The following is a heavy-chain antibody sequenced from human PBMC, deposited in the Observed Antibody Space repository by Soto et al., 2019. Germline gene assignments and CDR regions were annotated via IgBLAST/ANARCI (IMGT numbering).Heavy chain of an antibody. CDR2: IRSKANSYAT. V-gene: IGHV3-73*02. CDR3: TRPSLGEMATINDY. CDR1: GFTFSGSA. D-gene: IGHD5-12*01. Sequence: EVQLVESGGGLVQPGGSLKLSCAASGFTFSGSAMHWVRQASGKGLEWVGRIRSKANSYATAYAASVKGRFTISRDDSKNTAYLHMNSLKTEDTAVYYCTRPSLGEMATINDYWGQGTLVTVSS. J-gene: IGHJ4*02.